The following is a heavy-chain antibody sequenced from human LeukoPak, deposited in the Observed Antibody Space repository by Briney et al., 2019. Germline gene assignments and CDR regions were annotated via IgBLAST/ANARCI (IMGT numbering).Heavy chain of an antibody. D-gene: IGHD2-8*01. CDR1: GGSISSGGYY. J-gene: IGHJ3*02. V-gene: IGHV4-31*03. CDR3: ARDLNEPSAFDI. Sequence: SEALSLTCTVSGGSISSGGYYWSWIRQHPGKGLEWIGYIYYSGSTYYNPSLKSRVTISVDTSKNQFSLKLSSVTAADTAVYYCARDLNEPSAFDIWGQGTMVTVSS. CDR2: IYYSGST.